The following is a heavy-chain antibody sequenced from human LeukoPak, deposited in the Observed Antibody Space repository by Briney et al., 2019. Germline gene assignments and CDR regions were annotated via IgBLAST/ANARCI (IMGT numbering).Heavy chain of an antibody. CDR2: ISAYNGNK. V-gene: IGHV1-18*01. CDR1: GYTFTSYG. D-gene: IGHD4-17*01. CDR3: ARDRATVTTGDVQGDY. J-gene: IGHJ4*02. Sequence: GASVKVSCKASGYTFTSYGISWVRQAPGQGLEWMGWISAYNGNKNYAQKLQGRVIMTTDTSTSTAYRELRSLRSDDTAVYYCARDRATVTTGDVQGDYWGQGTLVTVSS.